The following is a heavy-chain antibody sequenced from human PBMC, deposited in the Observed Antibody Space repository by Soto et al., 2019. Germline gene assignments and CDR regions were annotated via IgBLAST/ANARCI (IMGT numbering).Heavy chain of an antibody. J-gene: IGHJ6*02. CDR3: ARSQGSITRLEIYYYYYDGMAV. CDR1: GGTFAGFA. Sequence: QVHLVQSGPKVKRPGPSVRAPAKAPGGTFAGFAISWVGQAPGQGLEWMGGIIPITATANYAQKFQGRVTITEDESTSTASMQLSSLRSEDTAVYYGARSQGSITRLEIYYYYYDGMAVWGQGPTVTVSS. D-gene: IGHD2-2*01. CDR2: IIPITATA. V-gene: IGHV1-69*01.